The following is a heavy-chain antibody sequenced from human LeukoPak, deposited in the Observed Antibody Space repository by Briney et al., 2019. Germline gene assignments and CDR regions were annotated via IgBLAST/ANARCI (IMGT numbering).Heavy chain of an antibody. CDR3: ARHIGYSAWNSDY. CDR2: IYPYDSET. D-gene: IGHD1-7*01. Sequence: GESLQISCQASGYSFTCFWIGWVRPMPGKGREWMGIIYPYDSETRYSPSFQGQVTISADKSISTAYLQWSSLKASDTAMYYCARHIGYSAWNSDYWGQGTLVTVSS. CDR1: GYSFTCFW. V-gene: IGHV5-51*01. J-gene: IGHJ4*02.